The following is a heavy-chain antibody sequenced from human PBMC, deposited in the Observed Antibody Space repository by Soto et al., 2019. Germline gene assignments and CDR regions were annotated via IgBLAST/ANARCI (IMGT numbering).Heavy chain of an antibody. Sequence: QVQLVESGGGVVQPGRSLRLSCAASGFTFRNYGMHWVRQAPGKGLEWMALIWYDGNNKYYADSVKGRFAISRDNSKDTLYLQMNSLRAEDKAVYYCARLGGSADYTVDYWGQGTLVTVSS. D-gene: IGHD3-10*01. CDR3: ARLGGSADYTVDY. CDR2: IWYDGNNK. CDR1: GFTFRNYG. J-gene: IGHJ4*02. V-gene: IGHV3-33*03.